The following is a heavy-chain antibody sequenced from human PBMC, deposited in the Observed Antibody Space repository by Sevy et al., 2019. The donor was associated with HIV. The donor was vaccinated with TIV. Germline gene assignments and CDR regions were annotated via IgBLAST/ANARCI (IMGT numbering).Heavy chain of an antibody. CDR1: GFPFSNYA. CDR2: LIGGGSRT. D-gene: IGHD2-15*01. Sequence: GGSLRLSCAASGFPFSNYAMSWIRQAPGKGLEWVSTLIGGGSRTYYADSVTGRFTISIDNSKNTLYLQMNSLRADDTAIYYCAKRRVQSGLSGGGANYGWDVCGHGTTVTVSS. CDR3: AKRRVQSGLSGGGANYGWDV. V-gene: IGHV3-23*01. J-gene: IGHJ6*02.